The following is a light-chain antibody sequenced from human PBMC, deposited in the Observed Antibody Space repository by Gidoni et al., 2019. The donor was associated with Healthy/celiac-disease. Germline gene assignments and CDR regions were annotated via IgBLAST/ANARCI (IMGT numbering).Light chain of an antibody. Sequence: DIVLTQSPATLSLSPRERATLSCRASQSVSSYLAWYQQKPGQAPRLLIYDASNRATGIPARFSGSGSGTDFTLTISSLEPEDFAVYYCQQRSNWGLTFGGGTKVEIK. CDR2: DAS. CDR1: QSVSSY. V-gene: IGKV3-11*01. CDR3: QQRSNWGLT. J-gene: IGKJ4*01.